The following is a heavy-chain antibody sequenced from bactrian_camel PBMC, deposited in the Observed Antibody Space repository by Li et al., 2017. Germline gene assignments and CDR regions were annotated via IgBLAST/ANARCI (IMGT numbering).Heavy chain of an antibody. J-gene: IGHJ4*01. CDR1: GITFRFYG. CDR3: AATDGPVVVPRQCGY. CDR2: IDARGGFT. D-gene: IGHD2*01. Sequence: VQLVESGGGVVQPGGSLRVSCAASGITFRFYGMSWVRQAPGKGLEWVSGIDARGGFTSYADSVKGRFTISQANANAKTTVYLQMNSLNPEDTARYYCAATDGPVVVPRQCGYWGQGTQVTVS. V-gene: IGHV3S40*01.